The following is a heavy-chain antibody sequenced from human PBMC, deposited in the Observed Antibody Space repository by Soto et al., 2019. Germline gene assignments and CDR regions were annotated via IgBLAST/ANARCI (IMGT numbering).Heavy chain of an antibody. J-gene: IGHJ4*02. D-gene: IGHD7-27*01. CDR1: GGSISSYY. Sequence: SETLSLTCTVSGGSISSYYWSWIRQPPGKGLEWIGHIYYSGSTNYNPSLKSRVTISVDTSKNQFSLKLSSVTAADTAVYYCARRWGRTFDYWGPGTLVTVSS. CDR2: IYYSGST. V-gene: IGHV4-59*08. CDR3: ARRWGRTFDY.